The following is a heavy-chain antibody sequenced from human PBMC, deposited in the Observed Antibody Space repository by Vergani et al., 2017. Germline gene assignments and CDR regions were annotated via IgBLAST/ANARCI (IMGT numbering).Heavy chain of an antibody. CDR2: ISGPAGSI. Sequence: EVQLLESGGGLVQPGGSLRLSCVASGFPFSSHAMSWVRQAPGKGLEWVAGISGPAGSICYVDSVKGRFTISRDNPKNTLYLQMNSLRAEDTAVYYCAKDDMGGYSYGSEGYWGQGTLVTVSS. CDR1: GFPFSSHA. D-gene: IGHD5-18*01. J-gene: IGHJ4*02. V-gene: IGHV3-23*01. CDR3: AKDDMGGYSYGSEGY.